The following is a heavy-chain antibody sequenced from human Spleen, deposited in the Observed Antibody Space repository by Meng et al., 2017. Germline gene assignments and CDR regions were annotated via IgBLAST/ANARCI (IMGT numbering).Heavy chain of an antibody. CDR1: GFTFSSYS. J-gene: IGHJ4*02. CDR3: ATGELAGARIDY. CDR2: ISSSSSYI. D-gene: IGHD3-10*01. V-gene: IGHV3-21*01. Sequence: GESLKISCAASGFTFSSYSMNWVRQAPGKGLEWVSSISSSSSYIYYADTVKVRFTFSRDNAKNTLYLQMNSLRVKDTAVYYCATGELAGARIDYWGQGTLVTVSS.